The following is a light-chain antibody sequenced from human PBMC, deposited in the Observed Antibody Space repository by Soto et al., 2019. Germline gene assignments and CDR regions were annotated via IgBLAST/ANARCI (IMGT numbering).Light chain of an antibody. J-gene: IGKJ4*01. V-gene: IGKV3-15*01. CDR1: QDITTF. CDR3: QQYKDWPLT. Sequence: EVVVTQSPATLSVSPGETVTLSCRASQDITTFLAWYHQKPGQAPSLLIYGSSTRASRIPARFSGSGSGIEFTLTISSLQSEDFGVYYCQQYKDWPLTFGGGTKVEIK. CDR2: GSS.